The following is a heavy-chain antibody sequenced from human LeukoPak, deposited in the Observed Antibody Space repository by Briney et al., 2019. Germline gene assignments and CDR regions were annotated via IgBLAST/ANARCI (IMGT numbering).Heavy chain of an antibody. D-gene: IGHD6-13*01. J-gene: IGHJ4*02. CDR2: ISSSSSYI. Sequence: GGSLRLSCAASGFTFSSYSMNWVRQAPGKGLEWVSSISSSSSYIYYADSVKGRFTISRDNAKNSLYLQMNSLRAEDTAVYYCAKDHTLENSSWFLIHYWGQGTLVTVSS. V-gene: IGHV3-21*01. CDR1: GFTFSSYS. CDR3: AKDHTLENSSWFLIHY.